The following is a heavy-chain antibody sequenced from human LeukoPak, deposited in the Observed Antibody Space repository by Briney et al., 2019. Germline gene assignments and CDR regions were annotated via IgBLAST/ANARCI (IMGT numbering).Heavy chain of an antibody. CDR3: AVGGVYLRGGAEAFDI. D-gene: IGHD3-10*01. CDR2: IYHSGST. Sequence: SETLSLTCAVSGGSITSSNWWSWVRQPPGKGLEWIGEIYHSGSTNYNPSLKSRVTISVDKSKNQFSLKLSSVTAADTAVYYCAVGGVYLRGGAEAFDIWGQGTMVTVSS. V-gene: IGHV4-4*02. CDR1: GGSITSSNW. J-gene: IGHJ3*02.